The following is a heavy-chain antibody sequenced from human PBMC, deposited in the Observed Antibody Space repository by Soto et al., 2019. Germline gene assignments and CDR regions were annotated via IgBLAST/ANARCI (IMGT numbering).Heavy chain of an antibody. CDR1: GYTFSSYG. D-gene: IGHD2-2*01. J-gene: IGHJ5*02. Sequence: QVQLVQSGAEVKKPGASVKVSCKASGYTFSSYGIHWVRQAPGQRLEWMGRIDAGNGDTKYSQKFQGRFSITRDTXXXXXXXXXXXXXXXXXXXXXXXXXXXXXTLNCYDWFDPWGQGTLVTVSS. CDR2: IDAGNGDT. CDR3: XXXXXXXTLNCYDWFDP. V-gene: IGHV1-3*01.